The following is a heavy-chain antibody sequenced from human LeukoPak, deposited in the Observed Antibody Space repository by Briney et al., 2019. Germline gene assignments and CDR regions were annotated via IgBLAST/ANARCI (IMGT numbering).Heavy chain of an antibody. CDR2: IYTSGST. J-gene: IGHJ3*02. Sequence: PSETLSLTCTVSGGTISSGSYYWSWIRQPAGKGLEWIGRIYTSGSTNYNPSLKSRVTISVDTSKNQFSLKLSSVTAADTAVYYCARSLYYYGSDSFDIWGQGKMVTVSS. D-gene: IGHD3-10*01. V-gene: IGHV4-61*02. CDR3: ARSLYYYGSDSFDI. CDR1: GGTISSGSYY.